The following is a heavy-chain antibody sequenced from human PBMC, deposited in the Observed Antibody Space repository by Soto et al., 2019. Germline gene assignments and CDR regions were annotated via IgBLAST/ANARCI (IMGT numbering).Heavy chain of an antibody. CDR2: IWYDGSNK. Sequence: QVQLVESGGGVVQPGRSLRLSCAASGFTFSSYGMHWVRQAPGKGLEWVAVIWYDGSNKYYADSVKGRFTISRDNSKNTLYLQMNSLRAEDTAVYYCATEARGAAAGTSWFDPWGQGTLVTVSS. J-gene: IGHJ5*02. V-gene: IGHV3-33*01. CDR3: ATEARGAAAGTSWFDP. D-gene: IGHD6-13*01. CDR1: GFTFSSYG.